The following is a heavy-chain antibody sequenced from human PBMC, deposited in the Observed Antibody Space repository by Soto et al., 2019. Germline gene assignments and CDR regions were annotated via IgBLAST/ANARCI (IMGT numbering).Heavy chain of an antibody. D-gene: IGHD3-9*01. J-gene: IGHJ4*02. V-gene: IGHV3-23*01. CDR2: ISGSGDST. CDR3: AKDMMDILIGYPPGPFDS. Sequence: EVQLLESGGGLVQPGGSLRLSCAASGFTFSSYAMSWVRQAPGKGLEWVSAISGSGDSTYYADSVKGRFTISRDNSKNTLYLQMNSLRAEDTAVYYCAKDMMDILIGYPPGPFDSWGQGTLVTVSS. CDR1: GFTFSSYA.